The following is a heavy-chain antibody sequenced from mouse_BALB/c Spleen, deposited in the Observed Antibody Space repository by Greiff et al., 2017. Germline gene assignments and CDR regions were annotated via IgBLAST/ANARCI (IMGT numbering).Heavy chain of an antibody. V-gene: IGHV5-6-5*01. CDR3: ARAGPFAY. Sequence: EVKLMESGGGLVKPGGSLKLSCAASGFTFSSYAMSWVRQTPEKRLEWVASISSGGSTYYPDSVKGRFTISRDNARNILYLQMSSLRSEDTAMYYCARAGPFAYWGQGTLVTVSA. CDR1: GFTFSSYA. CDR2: ISSGGST. J-gene: IGHJ3*01.